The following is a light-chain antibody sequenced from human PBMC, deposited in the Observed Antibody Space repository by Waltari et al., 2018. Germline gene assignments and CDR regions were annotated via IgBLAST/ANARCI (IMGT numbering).Light chain of an antibody. J-gene: IGKJ1*01. CDR3: MQTKQFPWT. CDR1: QSLLYTDGKTY. V-gene: IGKV2D-29*01. Sequence: DIVMTQTPVSLSVTPGQSASLSCKFSQSLLYTDGKTYFYWYLQKAGQPPQLLIYEISKRFSGVPDRFSGSGSGTDFTLKISRVEAEDVGVYYCMQTKQFPWTLGQGTKVEVK. CDR2: EIS.